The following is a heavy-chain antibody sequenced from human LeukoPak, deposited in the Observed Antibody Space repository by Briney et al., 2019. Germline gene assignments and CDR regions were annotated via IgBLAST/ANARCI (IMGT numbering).Heavy chain of an antibody. D-gene: IGHD2-8*01. Sequence: ASVKVSCKASGYTFTSYGISWVRQAPGQGLEWMGWVSPNSGGTNYAQKFQGRVTMTRDTSINTVYMELSRLGSDDTAVYYCARRNEDPNWFDPWGQGTLDTVSS. CDR2: VSPNSGGT. CDR1: GYTFTSYG. V-gene: IGHV1-2*02. CDR3: ARRNEDPNWFDP. J-gene: IGHJ5*02.